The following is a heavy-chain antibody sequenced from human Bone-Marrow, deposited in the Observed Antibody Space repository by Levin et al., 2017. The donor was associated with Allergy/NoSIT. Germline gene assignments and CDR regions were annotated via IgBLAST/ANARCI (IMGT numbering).Heavy chain of an antibody. CDR1: GFPVRNNY. J-gene: IGHJ4*02. CDR2: IYSVGTT. CDR3: ARNPGSTNWS. D-gene: IGHD6-13*01. Sequence: LSLPCAASGFPVRNNYMSWVRPPPGKGLEWVSLIYSVGTTHYADSVRGRFTISRDHSENTLYLQMNNLRAEDTAVYYCARNPGSTNWSWGQGTLVTVSS. V-gene: IGHV3-53*01.